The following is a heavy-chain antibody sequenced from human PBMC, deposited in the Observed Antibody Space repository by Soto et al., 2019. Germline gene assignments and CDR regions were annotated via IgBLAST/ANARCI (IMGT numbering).Heavy chain of an antibody. J-gene: IGHJ5*02. Sequence: PSETLSLTCSVSGGSISGDYYWSWIRQSPEKGLEWIGYIYYSGSSYSNPALQSRLSMSLDTSKNQFSLKLSSVTAADTAVYYCASQSITMVRGVIVVWFDPWGQGTLVTVSS. CDR2: IYYSGSS. V-gene: IGHV4-30-4*08. D-gene: IGHD3-10*01. CDR3: ASQSITMVRGVIVVWFDP. CDR1: GGSISGDYY.